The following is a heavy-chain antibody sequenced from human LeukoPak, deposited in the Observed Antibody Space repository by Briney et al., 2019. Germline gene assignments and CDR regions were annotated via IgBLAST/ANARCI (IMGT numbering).Heavy chain of an antibody. V-gene: IGHV3-23*01. J-gene: IGHJ3*02. CDR2: ISGSGGST. D-gene: IGHD4-17*01. Sequence: PGGSLRLSCAASGFTFSSYAMSWVRQAPGKGLEWVSAISGSGGSTYYADSVKGRFTISRDNSKNTLYLQMNSLRVDDTAMYFCARDPNGDYIGTFDMRGRGTMVSVSS. CDR3: ARDPNGDYIGTFDM. CDR1: GFTFSSYA.